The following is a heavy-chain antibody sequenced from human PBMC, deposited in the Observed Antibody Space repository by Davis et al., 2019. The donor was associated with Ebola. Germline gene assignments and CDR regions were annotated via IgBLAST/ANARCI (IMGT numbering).Heavy chain of an antibody. CDR2: INHSGST. Sequence: MPLETLSLTCAVYGGSFSGYYWSWIRQPPGKGLEWIGEINHSGSTNYNPSLKSRVTMSVDTSKNQFSLKLSSVTAADTAVYFCARGLRSLDYWGQGTLVTVSS. J-gene: IGHJ4*02. D-gene: IGHD2-15*01. CDR1: GGSFSGYY. CDR3: ARGLRSLDY. V-gene: IGHV4-34*01.